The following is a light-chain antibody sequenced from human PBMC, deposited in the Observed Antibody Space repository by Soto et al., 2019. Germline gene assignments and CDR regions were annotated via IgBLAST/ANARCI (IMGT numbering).Light chain of an antibody. CDR2: AAS. CDR1: QSISSY. V-gene: IGKV1-39*01. CDR3: QRSFSTPLT. Sequence: DIQMTQSPSSLSASVGDRVTITSRASQSISSYLLWYQQKPGKAPNLLIYAASSLQSGVPSRFSGSGSGTDFTRTISSLQPEDFATYYCQRSFSTPLTVGGGTKVEIK. J-gene: IGKJ4*02.